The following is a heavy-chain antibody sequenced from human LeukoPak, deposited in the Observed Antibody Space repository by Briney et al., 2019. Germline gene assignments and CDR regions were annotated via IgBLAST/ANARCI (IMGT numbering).Heavy chain of an antibody. CDR3: AKDPSGSYYRGAFDY. V-gene: IGHV3-21*04. J-gene: IGHJ4*02. CDR1: GFTFSSYH. D-gene: IGHD1-26*01. CDR2: ISSSSSYI. Sequence: GGSLRLSCAASGFTFSSYHMNWVRQAPGKGLEWVSSISSSSSYIYYADSVKGRFTVSRDNAKNSLYLQMNSLRAEDTAVYYCAKDPSGSYYRGAFDYWGQGTLVTVSS.